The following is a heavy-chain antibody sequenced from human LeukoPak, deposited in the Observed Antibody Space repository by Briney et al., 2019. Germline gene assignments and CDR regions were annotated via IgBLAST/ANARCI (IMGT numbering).Heavy chain of an antibody. CDR1: GFTFSSYA. D-gene: IGHD1-7*01. V-gene: IGHV3-23*01. Sequence: PGGSLRLSCAASGFTFSSYAMSWVRQAPGKGLEWVSAISGSGGSTYYADSVKGRFTISRDNSKNTLYLQMNSLRAENTAVYYCAKVGRFGETGTATPITWGQGTLVTVSS. J-gene: IGHJ5*02. CDR3: AKVGRFGETGTATPIT. CDR2: ISGSGGST.